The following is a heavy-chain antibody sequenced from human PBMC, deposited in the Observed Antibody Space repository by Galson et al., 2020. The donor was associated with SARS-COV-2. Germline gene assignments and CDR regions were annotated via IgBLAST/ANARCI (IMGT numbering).Heavy chain of an antibody. CDR3: ARSYCSGGSCRSWFDP. CDR2: IYYSGST. Sequence: SETLSLTCTVSGGSFNSNTHYWGWIRQSQGQGLEWIGSIYYSGSTYYNPSLKSRVTISIDTSNNQFSLNLYSVTAADTAVYYCARSYCSGGSCRSWFDPWGQGTLVTVSS. J-gene: IGHJ5*02. V-gene: IGHV4-39*07. D-gene: IGHD2-15*01. CDR1: GGSFNSNTHY.